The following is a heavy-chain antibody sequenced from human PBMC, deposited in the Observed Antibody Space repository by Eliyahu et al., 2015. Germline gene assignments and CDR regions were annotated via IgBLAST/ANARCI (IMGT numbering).Heavy chain of an antibody. CDR1: GFTFXGAW. CDR3: TTRVGDTYYYGSGSYKVSHFGMDV. J-gene: IGHJ6*04. CDR2: IKSKFHGGTT. D-gene: IGHD3-10*01. Sequence: EVDLVETGGGLVKPGGSLRLSCTASGFTFXGAWMSXVXXAPGKGLGWVGRIKSKFHGGTTDYAAPVKGRFTISRDDSKNTLHLQMNSLKTEDTAVYYCTTRVGDTYYYGSGSYKVSHFGMDVWGNGTTVTVSS. V-gene: IGHV3-15*01.